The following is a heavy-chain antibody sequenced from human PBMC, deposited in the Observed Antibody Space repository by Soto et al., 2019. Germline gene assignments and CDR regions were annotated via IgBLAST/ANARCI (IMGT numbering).Heavy chain of an antibody. Sequence: EVQLVESGGGLVQPGRSLRLSCAASGFTFDDYAMHWVRQAPGKGLEWVSGISWNSGSIGYADSVKGRFTISRDNAKNSLYLQMNSLRAEDTALYYCAKTSRDYSNLYYYYYYMDVWGKGTTVTVSS. CDR3: AKTSRDYSNLYYYYYYMDV. J-gene: IGHJ6*03. D-gene: IGHD4-4*01. CDR2: ISWNSGSI. V-gene: IGHV3-9*01. CDR1: GFTFDDYA.